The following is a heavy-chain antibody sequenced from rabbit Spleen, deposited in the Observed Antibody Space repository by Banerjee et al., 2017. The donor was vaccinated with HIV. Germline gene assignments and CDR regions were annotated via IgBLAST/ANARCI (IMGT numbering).Heavy chain of an antibody. CDR3: ARDAGTSFSTYGMDL. CDR1: GFSFSSGYD. Sequence: QQQLEESGGGLVMPGGTLTLTCTVSGFSFSSGYDMCWVRQAPGKGLEWVACAYAGSSDNTYSATWAKGRFTISKTSSTTVTLQMTSLTVADTATYFCARDAGTSFSTYGMDLWGQGTLVTVS. V-gene: IGHV1S45*01. J-gene: IGHJ6*01. CDR2: AYAGSSDNT. D-gene: IGHD8-1*01.